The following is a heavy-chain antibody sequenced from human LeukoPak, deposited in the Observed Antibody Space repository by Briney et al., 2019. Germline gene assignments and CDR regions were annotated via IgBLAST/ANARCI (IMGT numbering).Heavy chain of an antibody. V-gene: IGHV3-9*01. Sequence: GGSLRLSCAASGFTFDDYAMHWVRQAPGKGLEWVSGISWNSGSIGYADSVKGRFTISRDNAKNSLYLQMNSLRAADTALYYCARNTWNGGYFDYWGQGTLVTVSS. D-gene: IGHD1-1*01. CDR2: ISWNSGSI. CDR1: GFTFDDYA. CDR3: ARNTWNGGYFDY. J-gene: IGHJ4*02.